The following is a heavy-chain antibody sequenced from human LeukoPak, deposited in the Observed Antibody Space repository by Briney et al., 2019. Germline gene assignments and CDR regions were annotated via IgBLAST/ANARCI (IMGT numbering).Heavy chain of an antibody. CDR1: GGTFSSYA. CDR2: IIPIFGTA. V-gene: IGHV1-69*13. Sequence: GASVKVSCKASGGTFSSYAISWVRQAPGQGLEWIGGIIPIFGTANYAQKFQGRVTITADESTSTAYMELSSLRSEDTAVYYCARAVYALEWLLSPFDYWGQGTLVTVSS. J-gene: IGHJ4*02. D-gene: IGHD3-3*01. CDR3: ARAVYALEWLLSPFDY.